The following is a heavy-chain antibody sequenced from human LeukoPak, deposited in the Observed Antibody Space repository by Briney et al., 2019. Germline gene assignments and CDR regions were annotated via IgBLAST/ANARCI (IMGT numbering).Heavy chain of an antibody. V-gene: IGHV3-7*01. J-gene: IGHJ4*02. Sequence: PGGSLRLSCVASGFIYSDWWMNWVRQAPGKGLEWVANINTDGTGKYYVDSVKGRFTVSRDNTKNSLYLEMASLKAEDTAVYYCTRISLAEGHEFWGQGILVTVSS. CDR2: INTDGTGK. CDR3: TRISLAEGHEF. CDR1: GFIYSDWW.